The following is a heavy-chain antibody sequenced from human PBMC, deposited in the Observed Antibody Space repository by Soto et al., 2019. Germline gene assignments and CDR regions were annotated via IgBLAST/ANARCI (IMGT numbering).Heavy chain of an antibody. CDR2: ISGSGGST. CDR1: GFTFSSYA. J-gene: IGHJ6*03. CDR3: AKGSVAVYSSYSYMDV. D-gene: IGHD6-19*01. V-gene: IGHV3-23*01. Sequence: GGSLRLSCAASGFTFSSYAMSWVRQAPGKGLEWVSAISGSGGSTYYADSVKGRFTIPRDNSKNTLYLQMNSLRAEDTAVYYCAKGSVAVYSSYSYMDVWGKGTTVTVSS.